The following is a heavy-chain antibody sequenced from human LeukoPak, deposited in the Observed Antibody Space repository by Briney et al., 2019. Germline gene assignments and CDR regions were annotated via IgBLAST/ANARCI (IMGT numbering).Heavy chain of an antibody. Sequence: GWCLRLSCAASGFTFSSYAMSWVRPAQGKGLAWVSAISGSGGSTYSGDSVKGRFTISRDNSKNTLYLQMNSLRAEDTAVYYCAKDLYYGSGSYYNGYRGQGTLVTVSS. CDR3: AKDLYYGSGSYYNGY. V-gene: IGHV3-23*01. J-gene: IGHJ4*02. D-gene: IGHD3-10*01. CDR1: GFTFSSYA. CDR2: ISGSGGST.